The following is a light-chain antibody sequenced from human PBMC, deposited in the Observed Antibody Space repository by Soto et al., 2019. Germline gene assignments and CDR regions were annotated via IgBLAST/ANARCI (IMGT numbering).Light chain of an antibody. J-gene: IGKJ5*01. CDR1: QSVSSN. Sequence: EIVMTQSPATLSVSPGESATLSCRASQSVSSNLAWYQQKPGQAPSLLIYDASTRATGIPARFSGSGSETDFTLTISSLQSEDFAVYHCQQYSDWPITFGQGTRLQVK. V-gene: IGKV3-15*01. CDR3: QQYSDWPIT. CDR2: DAS.